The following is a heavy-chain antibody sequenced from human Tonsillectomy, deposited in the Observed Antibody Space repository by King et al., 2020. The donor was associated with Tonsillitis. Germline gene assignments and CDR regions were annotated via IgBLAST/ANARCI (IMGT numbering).Heavy chain of an antibody. D-gene: IGHD6-19*01. CDR3: AKEIKQVAGDWYFDL. CDR1: GFTFSRYG. Sequence: VQLVESGGGVVQPGRSLRLSCAASGFTFSRYGMHWFRQSPGEGLEWVAVIGNDGSVTYYADSGKGRFTLSRDNYENTLYMQMNSLRVEDTAVYYCAKEIKQVAGDWYFDLWGRGTLVIVSS. V-gene: IGHV3-30*18. J-gene: IGHJ2*01. CDR2: IGNDGSVT.